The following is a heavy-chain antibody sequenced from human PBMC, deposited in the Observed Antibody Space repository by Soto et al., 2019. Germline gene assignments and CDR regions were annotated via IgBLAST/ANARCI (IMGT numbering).Heavy chain of an antibody. Sequence: SETLSLSCTVSGGSISRDYWSWIRQPPGKGLEWIGYMYNTGSTVYNPPFKSRVTISVDTSKNQFSLKLNSVTAAGTAVYYCAIDLWGDAATDCYHSDGWGQGPTVTVS. CDR1: GGSISRDY. CDR2: MYNTGST. V-gene: IGHV4-59*01. CDR3: AIDLWGDAATDCYHSDG. J-gene: IGHJ6*02. D-gene: IGHD2-21*02.